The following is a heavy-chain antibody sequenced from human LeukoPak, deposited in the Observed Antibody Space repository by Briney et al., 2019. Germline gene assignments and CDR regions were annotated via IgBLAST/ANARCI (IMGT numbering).Heavy chain of an antibody. D-gene: IGHD6-19*01. CDR3: ARALWLSQFDP. J-gene: IGHJ5*02. CDR1: GYTFTSYD. Sequence: GASVKVSCKASGYTFTSYDINWVRQATGQGLEWMGWMNPNSGNTGYAQKFQGRVTMTRNTSISTAYMELSNLRSEDTAVYYCARALWLSQFDPWGQGTLVTVSS. V-gene: IGHV1-8*01. CDR2: MNPNSGNT.